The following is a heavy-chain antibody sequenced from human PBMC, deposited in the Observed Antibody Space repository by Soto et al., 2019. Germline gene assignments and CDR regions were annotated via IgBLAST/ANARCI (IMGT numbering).Heavy chain of an antibody. J-gene: IGHJ4*02. CDR1: GGSISSGDYY. Sequence: PSETLSLTCTVSGGSISSGDYYWSWIRQPPGKGLEWIGYICYSGSTYYNPSLKSRVTISVDTSKNQFSLKLSSVTAADTAVYYCARAASITMIVVVNNYYFDYWGQGTLVTVSS. CDR2: ICYSGST. D-gene: IGHD3-22*01. CDR3: ARAASITMIVVVNNYYFDY. V-gene: IGHV4-30-4*01.